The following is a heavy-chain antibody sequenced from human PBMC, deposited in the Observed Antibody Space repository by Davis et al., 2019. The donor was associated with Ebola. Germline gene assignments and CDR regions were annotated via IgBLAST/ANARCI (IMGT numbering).Heavy chain of an antibody. CDR3: AKDRYGYNGPLHFDY. CDR2: ISGSGENT. V-gene: IGHV3-23*01. D-gene: IGHD5-24*01. J-gene: IGHJ4*02. Sequence: GESLKISCAASGFTFSMYAMSWVRQAPGKGLEWVSGISGSGENTYYADSVKGRFTISRDNSKKTLYLQMNSLRAEDTALYYCAKDRYGYNGPLHFDYWGQGTLVTVSS. CDR1: GFTFSMYA.